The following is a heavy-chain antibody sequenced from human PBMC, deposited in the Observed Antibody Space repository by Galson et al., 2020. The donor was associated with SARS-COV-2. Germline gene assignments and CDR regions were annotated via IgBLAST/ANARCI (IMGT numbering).Heavy chain of an antibody. CDR3: ASGTSTISY. J-gene: IGHJ4*02. Sequence: GESLKISCAASGFRFSDFWMTWVRQAPGKGLEWVANIRHDGNERSYVDSVKGRFSISRDNAKNSLSLEMNSLRVEDTALYYCASGTSTISYWGQGSLVTVSS. D-gene: IGHD3-3*01. V-gene: IGHV3-7*02. CDR1: GFRFSDFW. CDR2: IRHDGNER.